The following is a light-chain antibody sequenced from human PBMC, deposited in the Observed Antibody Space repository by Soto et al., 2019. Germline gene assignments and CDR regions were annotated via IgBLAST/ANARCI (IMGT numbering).Light chain of an antibody. J-gene: IGKJ1*01. V-gene: IGKV3-20*01. CDR2: AAS. Sequence: EIVLTQSPGTLSLSPGERATLSCRASQGVSSSYVAWYQQKPGQTPRLLICAASSRAAGIPDRFSGSGSGTDFTLTISRLEPEDFAVYYCHQYGNSPRTFGQGTKVDI. CDR1: QGVSSSY. CDR3: HQYGNSPRT.